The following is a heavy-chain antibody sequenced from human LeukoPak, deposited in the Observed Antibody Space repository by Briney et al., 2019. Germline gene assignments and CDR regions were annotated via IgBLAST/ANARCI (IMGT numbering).Heavy chain of an antibody. CDR3: AKDDAWLRFLY. V-gene: IGHV3-7*03. CDR2: INQDGSEK. CDR1: GFTFDDYW. D-gene: IGHD5-12*01. J-gene: IGHJ4*02. Sequence: PGGSLRLSCGASGFTFDDYWMSWVRQAPGQGLEWVANINQDGSEKYYLDSAKGRFTISRDNSKNTLYLQMNSLRAEDTAIYYCAKDDAWLRFLYWGQGTLVTVSS.